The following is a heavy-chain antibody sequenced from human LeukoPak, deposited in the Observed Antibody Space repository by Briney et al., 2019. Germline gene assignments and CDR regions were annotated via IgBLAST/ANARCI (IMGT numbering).Heavy chain of an antibody. CDR2: IYYSGST. CDR1: GGSISSSSYY. Sequence: PSETLSLTCTVSGGSISSSSYYWGWIRQPPGKGLEWIGSIYYSGSTYYNPSLKSRVTISVDTSKNQFSLKLSSVTAADTAVYYCARGRVHYYDSSGYYTFSDYWGQGTLVTVSS. CDR3: ARGRVHYYDSSGYYTFSDY. J-gene: IGHJ4*02. D-gene: IGHD3-22*01. V-gene: IGHV4-39*07.